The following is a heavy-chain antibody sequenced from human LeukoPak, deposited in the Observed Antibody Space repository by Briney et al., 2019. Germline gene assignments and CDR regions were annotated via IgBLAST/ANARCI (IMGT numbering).Heavy chain of an antibody. CDR3: ARGSWPYGSGSYPTY. CDR1: GGSFSGYY. D-gene: IGHD3-10*01. J-gene: IGHJ4*02. V-gene: IGHV4-34*01. CDR2: INHSGST. Sequence: SETLSLTCAVYGGSFSGYYWSWIRQPPGKGLEWIGEINHSGSTNYSPSLKSRVTISVDTSKNQFSLKLSSVTAADTAVYYCARGSWPYGSGSYPTYWGQGTLVTVSS.